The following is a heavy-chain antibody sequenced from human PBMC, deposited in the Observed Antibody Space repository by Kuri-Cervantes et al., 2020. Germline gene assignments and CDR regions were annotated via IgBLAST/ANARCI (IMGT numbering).Heavy chain of an antibody. CDR1: GFTFSSYE. CDR2: IRGSGETT. CDR3: AKSALTPNTHWFDP. J-gene: IGHJ5*02. D-gene: IGHD2-8*01. Sequence: LSLTCAASGFTFSSYEMNWVRQAPGKGLEWVSGIRGSGETTFYADSVKGRFTISRDNSKHTLFLQMNSLRVEDTAVYYCAKSALTPNTHWFDPWGQGTLVTVSS. V-gene: IGHV3-23*01.